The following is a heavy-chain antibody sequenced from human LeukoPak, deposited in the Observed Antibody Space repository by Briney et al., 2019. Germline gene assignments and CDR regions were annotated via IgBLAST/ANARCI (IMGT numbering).Heavy chain of an antibody. J-gene: IGHJ4*02. Sequence: ASVKVSCKSSGGTFSSYAISWVRQAPGQGLEWMGWINPNSGGTNYAQKFQGRVTMTRDTSISTAYMELSRLRSDDTAVYYCARCFLVVDYFDYWGQGTLVTVSS. D-gene: IGHD2-15*01. V-gene: IGHV1-2*02. CDR2: INPNSGGT. CDR1: GGTFSSYA. CDR3: ARCFLVVDYFDY.